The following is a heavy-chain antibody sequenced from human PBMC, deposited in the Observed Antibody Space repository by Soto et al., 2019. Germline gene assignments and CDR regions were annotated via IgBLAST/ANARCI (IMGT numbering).Heavy chain of an antibody. D-gene: IGHD6-13*01. J-gene: IGHJ5*02. Sequence: EVQVVESGGGLVQPGGSLRLSCAASGFTFSKYWMSWVRQAPGKGLEGVANIKEDGSEKYYVDSVKGRFTISRDNAKNSLYLHMNSLRAEVTAVYYCARVPVKVAAGTAWLDPWGQGTLVTVSS. V-gene: IGHV3-7*01. CDR2: IKEDGSEK. CDR3: ARVPVKVAAGTAWLDP. CDR1: GFTFSKYW.